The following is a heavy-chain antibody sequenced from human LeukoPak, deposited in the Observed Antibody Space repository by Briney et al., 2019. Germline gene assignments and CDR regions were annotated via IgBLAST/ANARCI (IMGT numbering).Heavy chain of an antibody. J-gene: IGHJ4*02. V-gene: IGHV4-34*01. CDR1: GGSYSGYY. CDR2: INHSGST. Sequence: SETLSLTCAFYGGSYSGYYWSWIRQPPGKGLEWIGEINHSGSTNYNPSLKSRVTISVDTSKNQSSLKLSSVTAADTSVYYCASYDSSGYYYFDYWGQGTLVTVSS. D-gene: IGHD3-22*01. CDR3: ASYDSSGYYYFDY.